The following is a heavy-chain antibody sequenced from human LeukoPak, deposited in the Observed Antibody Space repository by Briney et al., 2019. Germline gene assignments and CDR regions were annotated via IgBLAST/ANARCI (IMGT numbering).Heavy chain of an antibody. Sequence: GGSLRLSCVVSGFTFSSYWMHWVRQAPGKGLVWVSRVNSDGSDTIYADSVKGRFTISRDNSKNTLYVQVNSLGTEDTAAYYCAKGSYYDSSGSFYFDYWGQGTLVTVSS. J-gene: IGHJ4*02. CDR1: GFTFSSYW. V-gene: IGHV3-74*01. CDR3: AKGSYYDSSGSFYFDY. CDR2: VNSDGSDT. D-gene: IGHD3-22*01.